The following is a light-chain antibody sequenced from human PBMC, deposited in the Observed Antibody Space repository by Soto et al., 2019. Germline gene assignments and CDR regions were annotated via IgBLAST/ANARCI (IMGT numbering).Light chain of an antibody. V-gene: IGKV3-11*01. Sequence: EVVLTQSPATLSLSPGERATLSVSASRSVDSHLAFYQHKPGQAPRLLIFEASTSATGSPARFSGSGSGTNLTLTINSLEHEDFAVYYCQQRGNWHPLTFGGGTKVDIK. CDR3: QQRGNWHPLT. CDR1: RSVDSH. CDR2: EAS. J-gene: IGKJ4*01.